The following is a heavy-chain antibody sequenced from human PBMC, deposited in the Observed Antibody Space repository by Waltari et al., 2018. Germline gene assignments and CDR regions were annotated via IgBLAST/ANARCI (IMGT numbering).Heavy chain of an antibody. J-gene: IGHJ4*02. V-gene: IGHV1-18*01. D-gene: IGHD5-12*01. Sequence: QVQLVQSGAEVKKPGASVKVSCKAFGYTFTTYGVTWVRQAPGQGLEWMGWISAYNGNTNYAQKLQDRVIMTTDTSTSTAYMELRGLRSDDTAVYYCARGGEYSAYQRDYLDSWGQGTLVTVSS. CDR3: ARGGEYSAYQRDYLDS. CDR2: ISAYNGNT. CDR1: GYTFTTYG.